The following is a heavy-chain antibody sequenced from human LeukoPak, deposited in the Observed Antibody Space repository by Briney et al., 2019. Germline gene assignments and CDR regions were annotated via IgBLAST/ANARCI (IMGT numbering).Heavy chain of an antibody. D-gene: IGHD1-26*01. J-gene: IGHJ4*02. Sequence: GGSLRLSCATSEFTFNTYSMNWFRQAPGKGLEWVSFISDDSSSIYYADSVKGRFTISRDNAKNSLYLQMNSLGVEDTAVYYCARDSGSCDFDYWGQGTLVTVSS. CDR1: EFTFNTYS. CDR2: ISDDSSSI. CDR3: ARDSGSCDFDY. V-gene: IGHV3-21*01.